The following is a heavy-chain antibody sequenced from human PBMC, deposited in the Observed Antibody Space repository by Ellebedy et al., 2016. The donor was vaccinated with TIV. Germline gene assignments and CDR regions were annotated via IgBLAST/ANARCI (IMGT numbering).Heavy chain of an antibody. J-gene: IGHJ4*02. CDR1: GFTFSDYA. CDR3: AKDTSSGWDH. V-gene: IGHV3-23*01. D-gene: IGHD6-19*01. Sequence: GGSLRLSCAASGFTFSDYAMSWVRQAPGKGLEWVSTISTRGDNTYYADSVKGRFTISRDNSRNTLSLQMNSLRAEDTAMYYCAKDTSSGWDHWGQGTLVTVSS. CDR2: ISTRGDNT.